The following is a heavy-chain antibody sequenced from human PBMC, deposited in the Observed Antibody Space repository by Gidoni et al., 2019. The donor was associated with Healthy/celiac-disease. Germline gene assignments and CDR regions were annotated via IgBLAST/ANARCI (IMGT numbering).Heavy chain of an antibody. J-gene: IGHJ4*02. Sequence: EVQLLESGGGLVQPGGSLRLSCAASGFTFSSYAMSWVRQAPGKGLEWVSAISGSGGSTYYADSVKGRFTISRDNSKNTLYLQMNSLRAENTAVYYCASIVVVVAARRVFDYWGQGTLVTVSS. CDR1: GFTFSSYA. CDR3: ASIVVVVAARRVFDY. V-gene: IGHV3-23*01. D-gene: IGHD2-15*01. CDR2: ISGSGGST.